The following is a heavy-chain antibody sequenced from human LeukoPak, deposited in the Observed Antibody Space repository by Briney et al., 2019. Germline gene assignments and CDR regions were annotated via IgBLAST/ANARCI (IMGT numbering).Heavy chain of an antibody. J-gene: IGHJ4*02. CDR3: ASAYSSGWYDY. CDR2: IDPSDSYT. CDR1: GYSFTSYW. D-gene: IGHD6-19*01. Sequence: GESLKIPCQGSGYSFTSYWISWVRQMPGKGLEWMGRIDPSDSYTNYSPSFQGHVTISADKSISTAYLQWSSLKASDTAMYYCASAYSSGWYDYWGQGTLVTVSS. V-gene: IGHV5-10-1*01.